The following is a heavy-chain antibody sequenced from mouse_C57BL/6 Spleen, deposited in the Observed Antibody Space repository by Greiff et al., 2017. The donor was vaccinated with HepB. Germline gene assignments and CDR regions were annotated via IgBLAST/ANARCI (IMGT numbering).Heavy chain of an antibody. CDR3: ARSYGDGYYLYYFDY. D-gene: IGHD2-3*01. J-gene: IGHJ2*01. CDR1: GYTFTSYT. CDR2: INPSSGYT. V-gene: IGHV1-4*01. Sequence: QVQLQQSGAELARPGASVKMSCKASGYTFTSYTMHWVKQRPGQGLEWIGYINPSSGYTKYNQKFKDKATLTADKSSSTAYMQLSSLTSEDSAVYYCARSYGDGYYLYYFDYWGQGTTLTVSS.